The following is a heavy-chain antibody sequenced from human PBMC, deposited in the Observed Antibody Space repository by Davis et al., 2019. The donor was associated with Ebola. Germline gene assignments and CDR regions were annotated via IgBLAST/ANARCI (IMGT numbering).Heavy chain of an antibody. CDR1: GYISTSYG. Sequence: ASVKVSCKASGYISTSYGISWLRHAPGQGLEWMGWISAYTGNTNYAQKLQGRVTMTPDTSTSTAYVELRSLRSADTAVYYCARSVIMVRGGWFDPWSQGTLVTVSS. CDR3: ARSVIMVRGGWFDP. J-gene: IGHJ5*02. V-gene: IGHV1-18*01. CDR2: ISAYTGNT. D-gene: IGHD3-10*01.